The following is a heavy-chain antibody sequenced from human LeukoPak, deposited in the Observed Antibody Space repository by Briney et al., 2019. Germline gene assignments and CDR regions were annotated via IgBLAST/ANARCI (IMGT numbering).Heavy chain of an antibody. V-gene: IGHV4-4*07. J-gene: IGHJ4*02. CDR2: VFSGGGS. CDR1: GASMDSQV. Sequence: PSETLSLTCSVSGASMDSQVWSWIRQPAGKGLEWVGRVFSGGGSNYNPSLGSRLTLSVETSRNQISLRLRSVTAADTAVYYCARDNWNLHYFDYWGQGTLVTVSS. CDR3: ARDNWNLHYFDY. D-gene: IGHD1-20*01.